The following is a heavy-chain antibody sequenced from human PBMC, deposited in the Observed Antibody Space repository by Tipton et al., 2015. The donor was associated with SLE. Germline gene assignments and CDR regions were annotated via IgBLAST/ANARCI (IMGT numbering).Heavy chain of an antibody. D-gene: IGHD1-1*01. Sequence: SLRLSCTASGFAFSTHWIHWVRQAPGKGLVWVSSASSDATTTTYADSVKGRFTTSRDNAKNTVYLQMSSLRAEDTAVYYCASTFATGYWGQGMLVTVSS. J-gene: IGHJ4*02. V-gene: IGHV3-74*01. CDR1: GFAFSTHW. CDR3: ASTFATGY. CDR2: ASSDATTT.